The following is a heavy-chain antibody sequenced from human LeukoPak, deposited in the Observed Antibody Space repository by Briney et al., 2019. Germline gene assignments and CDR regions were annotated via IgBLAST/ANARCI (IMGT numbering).Heavy chain of an antibody. Sequence: PGRSLRLSCAASGFTFSNYGMHWARQAPGKGLEWVAVIWYDGTNKYYADSVKGRFTISRDNSKNTLYLQMNSLRAEDTAVYYCARGPHPIILTGPADFWGQGTLVTVSS. V-gene: IGHV3-33*01. CDR3: ARGPHPIILTGPADF. J-gene: IGHJ4*02. CDR2: IWYDGTNK. CDR1: GFTFSNYG. D-gene: IGHD3-9*01.